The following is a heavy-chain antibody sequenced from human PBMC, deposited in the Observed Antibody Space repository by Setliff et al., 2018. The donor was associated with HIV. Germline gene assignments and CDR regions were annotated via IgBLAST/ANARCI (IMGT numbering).Heavy chain of an antibody. Sequence: SETLSLTCTVSCDSISSANYFWNWIRQPAGKGLEWIGHIYTTGRTNYNPSLKSRVTISLDTSKNQFFLRLSSVTAADTAVYYCAAATTLDYWGQGTLVTVSS. CDR1: CDSISSANYF. V-gene: IGHV4-61*09. CDR2: IYTTGRT. CDR3: AAATTLDY. D-gene: IGHD1-26*01. J-gene: IGHJ4*02.